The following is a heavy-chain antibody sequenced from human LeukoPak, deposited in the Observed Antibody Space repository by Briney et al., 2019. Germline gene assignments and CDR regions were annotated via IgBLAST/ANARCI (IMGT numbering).Heavy chain of an antibody. D-gene: IGHD5-18*01. CDR1: GASVSSGSHY. CDR2: IYYSGST. J-gene: IGHJ4*02. Sequence: KASETLSLTCTISGASVSSGSHYWSWIRQPPGKGLEWIGYIYYSGSTNYSPSLKSRVTISVDTSKNQFSLKLSSVTAADTAVYYCARGSRGYSYGWGQGTLVTVSS. V-gene: IGHV4-61*01. CDR3: ARGSRGYSYG.